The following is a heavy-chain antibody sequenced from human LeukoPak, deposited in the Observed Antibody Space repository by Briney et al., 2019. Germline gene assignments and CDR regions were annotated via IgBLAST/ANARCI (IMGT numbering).Heavy chain of an antibody. D-gene: IGHD5-18*01. V-gene: IGHV5-51*01. CDR2: IYPADSDT. CDR3: ARGDTTMVPGYFDY. Sequence: GESLKISCKGSGYMFTHYWIAWVRQMPGKGLEWMGIIYPADSDTRYSPSFQGQVTISADKSISTACLQWSSLKASDTAMYYCARGDTTMVPGYFDYWGQGTLVTVSS. CDR1: GYMFTHYW. J-gene: IGHJ4*02.